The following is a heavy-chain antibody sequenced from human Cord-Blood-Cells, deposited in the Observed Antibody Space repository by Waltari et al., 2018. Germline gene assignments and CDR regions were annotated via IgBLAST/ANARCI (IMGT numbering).Heavy chain of an antibody. CDR1: GGTFSSYA. V-gene: IGHV1-69*10. CDR2: IIPILGIA. D-gene: IGHD7-27*01. Sequence: QVQLVQSGAEVKTPGSSVKVSCKASGGTFSSYATSGVRQAPGQGLEWMGGIIPILGIANYAQKFQGRVTITADKSTSTAYMELSSLRSEDTAVYYCARAPGETHWYFDLWGRGTLVTVSS. J-gene: IGHJ2*01. CDR3: ARAPGETHWYFDL.